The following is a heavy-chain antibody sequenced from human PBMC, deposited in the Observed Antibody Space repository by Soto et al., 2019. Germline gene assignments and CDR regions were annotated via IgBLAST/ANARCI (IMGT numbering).Heavy chain of an antibody. V-gene: IGHV3-23*01. Sequence: GGSLRLSCAASGFTFSSYAMSWVRQAPGKGLEWVSAISGSGGSTYYADSVKGRFTISRDNSKNTLYLQMNSLRAEDTAVYYCAKGSPIDSSGYNPYYFDYWGQGTLVTVSS. CDR3: AKGSPIDSSGYNPYYFDY. J-gene: IGHJ4*02. CDR2: ISGSGGST. CDR1: GFTFSSYA. D-gene: IGHD3-22*01.